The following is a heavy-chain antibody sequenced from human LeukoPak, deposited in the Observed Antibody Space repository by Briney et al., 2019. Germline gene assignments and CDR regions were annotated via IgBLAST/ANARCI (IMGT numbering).Heavy chain of an antibody. V-gene: IGHV4-59*08. CDR2: ISYRGST. Sequence: SDTLSLTCTVSGGSISSHYWRWIRQPPGKGLEEIGYISYRGSTNYNPSLKSRVTISIDTSKNQFSLKLRSVTAADTAIYYCARQGYDILTGYIDAFDIWGQGTMVSVSS. D-gene: IGHD3-9*01. CDR3: ARQGYDILTGYIDAFDI. CDR1: GGSISSHY. J-gene: IGHJ3*02.